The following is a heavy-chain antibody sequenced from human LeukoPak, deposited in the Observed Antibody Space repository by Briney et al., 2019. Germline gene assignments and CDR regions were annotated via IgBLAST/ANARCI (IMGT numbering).Heavy chain of an antibody. CDR2: IYYSGNT. J-gene: IGHJ4*02. Sequence: SETLSLTCSVSGGSISSSSYYWGWIRQPPAKGLEWIRSIYYSGNTYNNPSLKSRVTISVDTSKNQLSLKLTSVTAADTAVYYCARQMNTVTADYWGQGTLVTVSS. D-gene: IGHD4-17*01. CDR1: GGSISSSSYY. V-gene: IGHV4-39*01. CDR3: ARQMNTVTADY.